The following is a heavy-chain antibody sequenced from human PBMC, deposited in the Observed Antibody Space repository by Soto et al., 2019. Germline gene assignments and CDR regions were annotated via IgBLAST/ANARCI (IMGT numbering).Heavy chain of an antibody. CDR1: GFSLTTSGVG. V-gene: IGHV2-5*02. Sequence: QITLKESGPPLVRPTQTLTLACSLSGFSLTTSGVGVGWIRQPPGKALEFLALIYWDDDTRYRPSLRTRLTITKATSKHLVVLTMTNVDPVDTATYYCVRFLSGFFVPRHRDAFDLWGQGTMVTVSS. D-gene: IGHD3-3*01. CDR3: VRFLSGFFVPRHRDAFDL. CDR2: IYWDDDT. J-gene: IGHJ3*01.